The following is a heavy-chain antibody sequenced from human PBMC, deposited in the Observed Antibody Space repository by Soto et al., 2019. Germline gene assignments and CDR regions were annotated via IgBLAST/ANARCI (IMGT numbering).Heavy chain of an antibody. V-gene: IGHV4-39*01. CDR1: GGSISSSSYY. Sequence: QLQLQESGPGLVKPSETLSLTCTVSGGSISSSSYYWGWIRQPPGKGLEWIGSIYYSGSTYYNPSLKSRVTISVDTAKNQFSLKLSSVTAADTAVYYCATLWFGEGNYWGQGTLVTVSS. D-gene: IGHD3-10*01. CDR2: IYYSGST. J-gene: IGHJ4*02. CDR3: ATLWFGEGNY.